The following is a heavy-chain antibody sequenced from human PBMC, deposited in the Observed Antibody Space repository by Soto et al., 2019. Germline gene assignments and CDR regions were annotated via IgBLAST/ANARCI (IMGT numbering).Heavy chain of an antibody. D-gene: IGHD6-13*01. V-gene: IGHV4-59*01. Sequence: SETLSLTCTVSGGSISSYYWSWIRQPPGKGLEWIGYIYYSGSTNYNPSLKSRVTISVDTSKNQFSLKLSSVTAADTAVYYCARGGSSSWPEYYYYYYGMDVWGQGTTVTVSS. CDR1: GGSISSYY. J-gene: IGHJ6*02. CDR2: IYYSGST. CDR3: ARGGSSSWPEYYYYYYGMDV.